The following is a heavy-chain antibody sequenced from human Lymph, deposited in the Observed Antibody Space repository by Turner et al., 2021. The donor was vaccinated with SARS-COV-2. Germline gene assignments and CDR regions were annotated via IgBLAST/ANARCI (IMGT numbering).Heavy chain of an antibody. Sequence: QVQPVQSGAEVKKPGASVKVSCKVSGYTLTEVSMHWVRQAPGKGLEWMGGFDPEDGETIYAQKFQGRVTMTEDTSTDTAYMELSSLRSEDTAVYYCATGPYDFWSGPSPGYYGMDVWGQGTTVTVSS. CDR2: FDPEDGET. CDR3: ATGPYDFWSGPSPGYYGMDV. J-gene: IGHJ6*02. D-gene: IGHD3-3*01. V-gene: IGHV1-24*01. CDR1: GYTLTEVS.